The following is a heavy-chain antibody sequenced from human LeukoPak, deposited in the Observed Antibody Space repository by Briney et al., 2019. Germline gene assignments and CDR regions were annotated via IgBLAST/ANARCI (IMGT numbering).Heavy chain of an antibody. CDR3: ARYRDFWSGSSAFDI. D-gene: IGHD3-3*01. CDR2: INTDGSST. CDR1: GFTFSSYA. V-gene: IGHV3-74*01. Sequence: GGSLRLSCAASGFTFSSYAMSWVRQAPGKGLVWVSRINTDGSSTSYADSVKGRFTISRDNAKNTLYLQMNSLRAEDTAVYYCARYRDFWSGSSAFDIWGQGTMVTVSS. J-gene: IGHJ3*02.